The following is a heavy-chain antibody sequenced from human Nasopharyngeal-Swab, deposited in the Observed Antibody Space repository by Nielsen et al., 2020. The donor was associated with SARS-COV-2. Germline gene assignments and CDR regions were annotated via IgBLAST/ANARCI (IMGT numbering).Heavy chain of an antibody. CDR3: ATTHKSTYYDFWSGYSNSYYYYMDV. CDR2: MNPNSGNT. Sequence: ASVKVSCKASGYTFTSYDINWVRQATGQGLEWMGWMNPNSGNTGCAQKFQGRVTMTRNTSISTAYMELSSLRSEDTAVYYCATTHKSTYYDFWSGYSNSYYYYMDVWGKGTTVTVSS. D-gene: IGHD3-3*01. J-gene: IGHJ6*03. V-gene: IGHV1-8*01. CDR1: GYTFTSYD.